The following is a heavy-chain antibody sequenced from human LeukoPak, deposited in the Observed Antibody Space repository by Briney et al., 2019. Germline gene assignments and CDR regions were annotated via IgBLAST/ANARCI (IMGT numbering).Heavy chain of an antibody. Sequence: PSETLSLTCTVSGGSISSSSYYWGWIRQPPGKGLEWIGSIYYSGSTYYNPSLKSRVTISVDTSKNQFSLKLSSVTAADTAVYYCARLYGDYDDYWGQGTLVTVS. V-gene: IGHV4-39*01. CDR3: ARLYGDYDDY. CDR2: IYYSGST. J-gene: IGHJ4*02. D-gene: IGHD4-17*01. CDR1: GGSISSSSYY.